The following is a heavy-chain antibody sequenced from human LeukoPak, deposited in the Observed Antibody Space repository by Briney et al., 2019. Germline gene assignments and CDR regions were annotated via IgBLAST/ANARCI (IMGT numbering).Heavy chain of an antibody. CDR2: IWNDGSSQ. V-gene: IGHV3-33*06. CDR3: AKDAERGFDYSNSLDK. D-gene: IGHD4-11*01. Sequence: PGGSLRPSCAASKFTFSHYGMHWVRQAPGKGLEWVAVIWNDGSSQYYADSVKGRFTVSRDNSQKTLYLQMNGLRPEDTAVYYCAKDAERGFDYSNSLDKWGQGTLVTVSS. J-gene: IGHJ4*02. CDR1: KFTFSHYG.